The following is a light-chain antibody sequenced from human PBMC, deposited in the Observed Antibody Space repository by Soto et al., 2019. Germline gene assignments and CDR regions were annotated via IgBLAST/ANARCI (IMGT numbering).Light chain of an antibody. Sequence: QSVLTQPPSASGTPGQRVTISCSGSSSNIGSNYVFWYQQLPGTAPKVLMYRNNQRPSGVPDRFSGSKSGTSASLAISGLRSEDEADYYCATWADSLSGYVVFGGGTKLTVL. CDR1: SSNIGSNY. V-gene: IGLV1-47*01. CDR2: RNN. CDR3: ATWADSLSGYVV. J-gene: IGLJ2*01.